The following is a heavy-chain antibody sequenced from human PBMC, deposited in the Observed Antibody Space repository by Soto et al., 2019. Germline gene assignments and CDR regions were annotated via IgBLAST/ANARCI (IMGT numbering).Heavy chain of an antibody. J-gene: IGHJ4*02. V-gene: IGHV1-2*02. CDR2: INPNSGGT. D-gene: IGHD6-19*01. Sequence: ASVKVSCKASGNTFTSYDINWVRQATGHGLEWMGWINPNSGGTKSAEKFQGRVTMTRDTSISTAYMELSRLTSDDTAVYYCASAAVTGTAGLDFWGQGTQVTVSS. CDR3: ASAAVTGTAGLDF. CDR1: GNTFTSYD.